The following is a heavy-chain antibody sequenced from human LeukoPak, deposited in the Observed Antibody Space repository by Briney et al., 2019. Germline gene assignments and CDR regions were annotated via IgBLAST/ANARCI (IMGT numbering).Heavy chain of an antibody. V-gene: IGHV4-30-4*01. CDR3: ARATYYYGSGSSTWDY. CDR1: GGSISRGDYY. J-gene: IGHJ4*02. Sequence: SETLSLTCTVSGGSISRGDYYWSWIRQPPGKGLEWIGYIYYSGSTYYNPSLKSRVTISVDTSKNQFSLKLSSVTAADTAVYYCARATYYYGSGSSTWDYWGQGTLVTVSS. CDR2: IYYSGST. D-gene: IGHD3-10*01.